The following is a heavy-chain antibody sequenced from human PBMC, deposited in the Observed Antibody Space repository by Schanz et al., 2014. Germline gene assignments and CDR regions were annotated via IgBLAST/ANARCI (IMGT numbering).Heavy chain of an antibody. Sequence: EVQLLESGGGFVQPGGSLRLSCAASGFNFSNYDIHWVRQAPGKGLEWVSLVSASGGGPFYADSVKGRFTISRDNSRNTVYLQMSSLRAEDTAVYYCVKDDRGDVVVVAANYWGQGAQVIVSS. CDR3: VKDDRGDVVVVAANY. CDR2: VSASGGGP. D-gene: IGHD2-15*01. CDR1: GFNFSNYD. J-gene: IGHJ4*02. V-gene: IGHV3-23*01.